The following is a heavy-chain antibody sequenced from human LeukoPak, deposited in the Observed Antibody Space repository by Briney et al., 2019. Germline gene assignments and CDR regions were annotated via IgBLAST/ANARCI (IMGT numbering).Heavy chain of an antibody. CDR3: ARLYYDFWSGYYRSPDAFDI. CDR1: GFTFSNYV. CDR2: ISSSSSYI. Sequence: PGGSLRLSCAASGFTFSNYVMTWVRQAPGKGLEWVSSISSSSSYIYYAGSVKGRFTISRDNAKNSLYLQMNSLRAEDTAVYYCARLYYDFWSGYYRSPDAFDIWGQGTMVTVSS. D-gene: IGHD3-3*01. V-gene: IGHV3-21*01. J-gene: IGHJ3*02.